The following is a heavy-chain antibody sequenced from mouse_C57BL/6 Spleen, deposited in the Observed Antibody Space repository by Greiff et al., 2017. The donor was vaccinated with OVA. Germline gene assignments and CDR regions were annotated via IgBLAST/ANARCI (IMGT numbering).Heavy chain of an antibody. V-gene: IGHV1-55*01. D-gene: IGHD1-1*01. J-gene: IGHJ4*01. Sequence: QVQLQQPGAELVKPGASVKMSCKASGYTFTSYWITWVKQRPGQGLEWIGDIYPGSGSTNYNEKFKSKATLTVDTSSSAAYMQLSSLTSEDSAVYYCARGIDYYGSSYGTRDYWGQGTSVTVSS. CDR1: GYTFTSYW. CDR2: IYPGSGST. CDR3: ARGIDYYGSSYGTRDY.